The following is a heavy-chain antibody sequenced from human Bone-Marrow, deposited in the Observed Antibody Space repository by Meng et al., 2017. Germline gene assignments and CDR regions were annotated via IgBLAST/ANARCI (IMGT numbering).Heavy chain of an antibody. CDR3: ARVGVYSSGWYGDYFDY. D-gene: IGHD6-19*01. CDR2: ISYDGSNK. Sequence: GESLKISCAASGFTFSSYAMHWVRQAPGKGLEWVAVISYDGSNKYYADSVKGRFTISRDKSKNTLYLQMNSLRAEDTAVYYCARVGVYSSGWYGDYFDYWGQGTLVTVSS. CDR1: GFTFSSYA. V-gene: IGHV3-30*01. J-gene: IGHJ4*02.